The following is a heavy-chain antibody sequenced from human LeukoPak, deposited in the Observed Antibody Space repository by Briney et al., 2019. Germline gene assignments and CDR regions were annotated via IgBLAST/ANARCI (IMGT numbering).Heavy chain of an antibody. V-gene: IGHV4-30-2*01. CDR2: IYHSGST. Sequence: SQTLSLTCTVSGGSIRSGGYSWSWIRQPPGKGLEWIGYIYHSGSTYYNPSLKSRLTISIDRSKNQFSMKLSSVTAADTAVYYCARQQAVNWFDPWGQGTPVTVSS. J-gene: IGHJ5*02. CDR1: GGSIRSGGYS. CDR3: ARQQAVNWFDP. D-gene: IGHD1/OR15-1a*01.